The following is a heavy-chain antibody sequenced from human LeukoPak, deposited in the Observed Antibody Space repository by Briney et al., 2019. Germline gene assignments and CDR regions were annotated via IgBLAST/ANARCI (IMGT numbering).Heavy chain of an antibody. CDR2: ITDSGGNT. J-gene: IGHJ4*02. V-gene: IGHV3-23*01. Sequence: GGSLRLSCAASGFTFSSYAMSWVRQAPGQGLEWVSAITDSGGNTYHADSVKGRFTISGDNSKNTLYLQMNSLRVEDTAVYYCAKGSSASRPYYFDYWGQGTLVTVSS. CDR3: AKGSSASRPYYFDY. D-gene: IGHD6-6*01. CDR1: GFTFSSYA.